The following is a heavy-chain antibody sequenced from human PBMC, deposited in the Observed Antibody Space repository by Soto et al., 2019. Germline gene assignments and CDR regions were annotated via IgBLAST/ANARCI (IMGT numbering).Heavy chain of an antibody. J-gene: IGHJ4*02. CDR3: AKESKGGASFDY. CDR1: GFTFSSYG. V-gene: IGHV3-30*18. Sequence: VQLVESGGGVVQPGRSLRLSCAASGFTFSSYGMHWVRQAPGKGLEWVAVISYDGSNKYYADSVKGRFTISRDNSKNTLYLQMNSLRAEDTAVYYCAKESKGGASFDYWGQGTLVTVSS. D-gene: IGHD1-26*01. CDR2: ISYDGSNK.